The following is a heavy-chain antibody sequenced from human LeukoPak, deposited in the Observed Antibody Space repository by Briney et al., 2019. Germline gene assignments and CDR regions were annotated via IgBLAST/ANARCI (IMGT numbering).Heavy chain of an antibody. CDR2: VYHSGST. D-gene: IGHD3-3*01. CDR1: GGSISSSNW. Sequence: PSETLSLTCAVSGGSISSSNWWSWVRQPPGKGLEWIGEVYHSGSTNYNPSLESRVTISIDKSKNQFSLKLSSVTAADTAVYYCARTSIDYDFWRESWFDPWGQGTLVTVSS. V-gene: IGHV4-4*02. J-gene: IGHJ5*02. CDR3: ARTSIDYDFWRESWFDP.